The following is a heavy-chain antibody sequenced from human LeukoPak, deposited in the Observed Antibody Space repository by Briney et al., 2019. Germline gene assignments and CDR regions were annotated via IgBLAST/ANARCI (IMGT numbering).Heavy chain of an antibody. Sequence: PSETLSLTCTVSGGSIGTNYWTWIRQPPGKGLEYIGYIYYTGATNYNPSLKSRVTMSVDTSKNQFSLKLSSVTAADTVVYYCARGQTFRFGYSYGYWGQGTLVTVSS. D-gene: IGHD5-18*01. CDR1: GGSIGTNY. CDR2: IYYTGAT. J-gene: IGHJ4*02. CDR3: ARGQTFRFGYSYGY. V-gene: IGHV4-59*12.